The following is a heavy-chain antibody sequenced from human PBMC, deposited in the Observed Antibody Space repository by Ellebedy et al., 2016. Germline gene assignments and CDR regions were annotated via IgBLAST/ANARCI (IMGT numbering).Heavy chain of an antibody. CDR3: ARGGYCSSTSCYTGSSYFDY. Sequence: GESLKISXAASGFTFSDYYMSWIRQAPGKGLEWVSYISSSGSTIYYADSVKGRFTISRDNAKNSLYLQMNSLRAEDTAVYYCARGGYCSSTSCYTGSSYFDYWGQGTLVTVSS. J-gene: IGHJ4*02. CDR2: ISSSGSTI. V-gene: IGHV3-11*04. CDR1: GFTFSDYY. D-gene: IGHD2-2*02.